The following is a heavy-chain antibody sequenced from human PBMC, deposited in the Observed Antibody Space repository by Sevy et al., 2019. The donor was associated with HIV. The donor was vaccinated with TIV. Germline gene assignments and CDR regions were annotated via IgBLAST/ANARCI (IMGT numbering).Heavy chain of an antibody. D-gene: IGHD6-6*01. V-gene: IGHV7-4-1*02. CDR3: AREVRIAARPTIDY. CDR1: GYTFTSYA. Sequence: ASVKVSCKASGYTFTSYAMNWVRQAPGQGLEWMGGINTNTGNPPYAQGFTGRFVFSLDTSVSKAYLQISSLKAEDTAVYYCAREVRIAARPTIDYWGQGTLVTVSS. CDR2: INTNTGNP. J-gene: IGHJ4*02.